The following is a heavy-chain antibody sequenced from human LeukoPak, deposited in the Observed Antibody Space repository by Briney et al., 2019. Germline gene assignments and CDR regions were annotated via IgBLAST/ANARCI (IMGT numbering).Heavy chain of an antibody. V-gene: IGHV4-4*07. J-gene: IGHJ5*02. CDR2: IYTSGST. CDR1: GGSISSYY. Sequence: SETLSLTCTVSGGSISSYYWSWFRQPAGKGLEWIGRIYTSGSTNYNPSLKSRVTMSVDTSKNQFSLKLSSVTAADTAVHYCARDQRDCSGGSCYTKWFDPWGQGTLVTVSS. CDR3: ARDQRDCSGGSCYTKWFDP. D-gene: IGHD2-15*01.